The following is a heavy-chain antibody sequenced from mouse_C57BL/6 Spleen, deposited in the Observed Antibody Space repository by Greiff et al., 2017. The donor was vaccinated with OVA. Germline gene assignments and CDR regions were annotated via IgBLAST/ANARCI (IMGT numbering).Heavy chain of an antibody. D-gene: IGHD3-2*02. J-gene: IGHJ2*01. CDR2: IYTGDGDT. CDR3: ARGGSGVHDY. CDR1: GYAFSSSW. Sequence: LQESGPELVKPGASVKISCKASGYAFSSSWMNWVKQRPGKGLEWIGRIYTGDGDTNYNGKFKGKATLTADKSSSTAYMQLSSLTSEDSAGYVCARGGSGVHDYRGQGTTLTVSS. V-gene: IGHV1-82*01.